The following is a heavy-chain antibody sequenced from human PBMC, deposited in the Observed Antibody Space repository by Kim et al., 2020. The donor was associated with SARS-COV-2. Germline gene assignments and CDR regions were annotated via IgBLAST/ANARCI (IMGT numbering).Heavy chain of an antibody. CDR2: ISGNADST. CDR3: AKSQWELYN. Sequence: GGSLRLSCAASGFTFNDYGMSWVRQAPGKGLEWVSSISGNADSTYYADFVKGRFTISRDNSKNTLFLQMNSLRAEDTAVYYCAKSQWELYNWGQGTLVTVSS. J-gene: IGHJ4*02. V-gene: IGHV3-23*01. CDR1: GFTFNDYG. D-gene: IGHD3-10*01.